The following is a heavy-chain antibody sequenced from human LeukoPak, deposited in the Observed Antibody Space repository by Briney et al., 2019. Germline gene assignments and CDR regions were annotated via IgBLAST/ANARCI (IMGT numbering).Heavy chain of an antibody. V-gene: IGHV4-39*07. CDR3: AGESSGAFDI. J-gene: IGHJ3*02. Sequence: PSETLSLTCTVSGGSISSGSYYWGWIRQPPGKGLEWIGSIYYSGSTYYNPSLKSRVTISVDTSKNQFSLKLSSVTAADTAVYYCAGESSGAFDIWGQGTMVTVSS. CDR2: IYYSGST. CDR1: GGSISSGSYY.